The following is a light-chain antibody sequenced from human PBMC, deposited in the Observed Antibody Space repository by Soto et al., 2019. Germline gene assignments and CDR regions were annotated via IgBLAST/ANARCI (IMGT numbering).Light chain of an antibody. Sequence: QSVLTQPPSVSAAPGQKVTISCSGSNSNIGNNYVSWYQQLPGTAPKLLIYDNNKRPSGIPDRFSGSKSGTSATLGITGLQTGDEADYYCGTWDSSLTVFYVFGPGTKVTVL. CDR2: DNN. J-gene: IGLJ1*01. CDR3: GTWDSSLTVFYV. V-gene: IGLV1-51*01. CDR1: NSNIGNNY.